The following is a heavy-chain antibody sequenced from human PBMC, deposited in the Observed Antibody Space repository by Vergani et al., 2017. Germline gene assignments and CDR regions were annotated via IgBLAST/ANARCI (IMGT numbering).Heavy chain of an antibody. CDR1: GFTFSNYG. CDR2: IRYDGSNT. J-gene: IGHJ4*02. CDR3: ARDTVTGSRYFDY. Sequence: QVQLVESGGGVVQPGGSLRLCCGASGFTFSNYGMHWVRQAPGKGLEWVTFIRYDGSNTYYADSVKGRFTISRDNSKNTLFLQMNSLRPEDTAVYYCARDTVTGSRYFDYWGQGTLVTVSS. D-gene: IGHD6-19*01. V-gene: IGHV3-30*02.